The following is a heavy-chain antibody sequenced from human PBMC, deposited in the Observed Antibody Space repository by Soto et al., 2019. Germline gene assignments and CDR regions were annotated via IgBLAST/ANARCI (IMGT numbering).Heavy chain of an antibody. J-gene: IGHJ6*02. Sequence: ASVKVSCKASGYTFTGYYMHWVRQAPGQGLEWMGWINPNSGGTNYAQKFQGRVTMTRDTSISTAYMELSRLRSDDTAVYYCTRSVYSNWLWVFPYYGMDVWGQGTTVTVS. D-gene: IGHD4-4*01. V-gene: IGHV1-2*02. CDR2: INPNSGGT. CDR3: TRSVYSNWLWVFPYYGMDV. CDR1: GYTFTGYY.